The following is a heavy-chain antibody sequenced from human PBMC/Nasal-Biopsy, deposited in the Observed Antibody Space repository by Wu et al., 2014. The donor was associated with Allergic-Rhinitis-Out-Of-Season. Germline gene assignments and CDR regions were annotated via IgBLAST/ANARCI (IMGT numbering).Heavy chain of an antibody. J-gene: IGHJ4*02. CDR1: GFSFSIYT. V-gene: IGHV3-21*06. CDR2: ISSNSNDI. CDR3: ARDTMGFEELPFDY. Sequence: LRLSCAGSGFSFSIYTMNWVRQAPGKGLEWVSSISSNSNDIYYADSVRGRFSISRDNAKNSLYLQMNGLRAEDTAVYYCARDTMGFEELPFDYWGQGSLVTVSS. D-gene: IGHD1-7*01.